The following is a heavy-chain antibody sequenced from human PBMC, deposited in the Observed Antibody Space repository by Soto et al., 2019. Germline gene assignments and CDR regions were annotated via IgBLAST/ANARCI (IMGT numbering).Heavy chain of an antibody. D-gene: IGHD6-19*01. J-gene: IGHJ4*02. CDR1: GFTFSSYA. CDR3: ARDSVAAFDY. Sequence: GGSLRLSCEASGFTFSSYAMHWVRQAPGKGLEWVAVISYDGSNKYYADSVKGRFTISRDNSKNTLYLQMNSLRAEDTAVYYCARDSVAAFDYWGQGTLVTVS. CDR2: ISYDGSNK. V-gene: IGHV3-30-3*01.